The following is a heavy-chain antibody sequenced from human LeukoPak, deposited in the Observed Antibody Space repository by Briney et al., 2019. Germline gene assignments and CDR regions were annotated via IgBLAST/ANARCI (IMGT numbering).Heavy chain of an antibody. Sequence: GGSLTLSCAASGFTFSGCDMHWVRQASGKGLEWVGRITTKANRYATAYAASLKGRFTISRHDSKNTAYLQMNSLRTEDTAVYYCARETPEYDWGQGTLVTVSS. V-gene: IGHV3-73*01. CDR3: ARETPEYD. CDR1: GFTFSGCD. J-gene: IGHJ4*02. D-gene: IGHD1-14*01. CDR2: ITTKANRYAT.